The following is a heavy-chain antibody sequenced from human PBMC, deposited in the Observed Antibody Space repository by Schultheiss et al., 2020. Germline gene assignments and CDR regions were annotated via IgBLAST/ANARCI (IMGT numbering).Heavy chain of an antibody. CDR2: IYYSGST. CDR3: ARVADPGYFDY. V-gene: IGHV4-59*12. J-gene: IGHJ4*02. Sequence: SETLSLTCTVSGGSISSYYWSWIRQPPGKGLEWIGYIYYSGSTYYNPSLKSRVTISVDTSKNQFSLQLNSVTPEDTAVYYCARVADPGYFDYWGQGILVTVSS. CDR1: GGSISSYY.